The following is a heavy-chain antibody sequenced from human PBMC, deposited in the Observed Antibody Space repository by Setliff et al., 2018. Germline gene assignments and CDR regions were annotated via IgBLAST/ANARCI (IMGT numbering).Heavy chain of an antibody. CDR2: VSGGGDYT. D-gene: IGHD1-1*01. CDR3: SKAAPDLELDS. CDR1: GFIFKNHA. Sequence: GGSLRLSCEASGFIFKNHALTWVRQVPGKGLEWVSAVSGGGDYTYYADSVKGRFTISRDNSKNTVYLHIKSLRADDTAVYFCSKAAPDLELDSWGQGTLVTVSS. V-gene: IGHV3-23*01. J-gene: IGHJ4*02.